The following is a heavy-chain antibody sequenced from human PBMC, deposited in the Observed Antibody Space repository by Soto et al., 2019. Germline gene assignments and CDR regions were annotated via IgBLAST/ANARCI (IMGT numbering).Heavy chain of an antibody. J-gene: IGHJ5*02. CDR3: TRHLDIVEWKYNWNPLFDP. CDR1: GFTFSGSA. D-gene: IGHD1-20*01. V-gene: IGHV3-73*01. Sequence: GGSLRLSCAASGFTFSGSAMHWVRQASGKGLEWVGRIRSKANSYATAYAASVKGRFTISRDDSKNTAYLQMNSLKTEDTAVYYCTRHLDIVEWKYNWNPLFDPWGQGTLVTVSS. CDR2: IRSKANSYAT.